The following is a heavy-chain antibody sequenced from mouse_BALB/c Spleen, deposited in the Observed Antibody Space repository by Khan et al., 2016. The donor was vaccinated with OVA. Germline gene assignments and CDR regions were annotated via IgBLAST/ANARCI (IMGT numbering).Heavy chain of an antibody. V-gene: IGHV3-2*02. CDR1: GYSITSGYG. CDR2: ISYSGST. CDR3: ARTARIKY. D-gene: IGHD1-2*01. Sequence: EVQLQESGPGLVKPSQSLSLTCTVTGYSITSGYGWNWIRQFPGNKLEWMGYISYSGSTNYNPSLKSRISITRDTSKHKFFLQLNSVTTEDTATYYCARTARIKYWGQGTTLTVSS. J-gene: IGHJ2*01.